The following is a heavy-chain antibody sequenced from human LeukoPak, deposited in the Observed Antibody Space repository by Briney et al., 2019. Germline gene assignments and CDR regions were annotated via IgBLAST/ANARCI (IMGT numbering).Heavy chain of an antibody. CDR1: GGSISSYY. V-gene: IGHV4-59*08. J-gene: IGHJ4*02. CDR3: ARAPILYYFDC. CDR2: IYSTGST. Sequence: PSETLSLTCTVSGGSISSYYWSWIRQPPGKVLEWIGYIYSTGSTSYNPSLKSRVTISIDTSKNQFSLNLNSVAAADTAVYYCARAPILYYFDCWGQGTLVTVSS.